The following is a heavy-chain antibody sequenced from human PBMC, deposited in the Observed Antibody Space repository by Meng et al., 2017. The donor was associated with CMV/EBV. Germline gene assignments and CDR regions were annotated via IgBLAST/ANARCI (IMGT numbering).Heavy chain of an antibody. CDR3: ALSYYYDSSGYYYY. V-gene: IGHV1-69*01. CDR2: IIPIFGTA. D-gene: IGHD3-22*01. Sequence: KAPGGTFSSYAISWVRQAPGQGLEWMGGIIPIFGTANYAQKFQGRVTITADESTSTAYMELSSLRSEDTAVYYCALSYYYDSSGYYYYWGQGTLVTVSS. J-gene: IGHJ4*02. CDR1: GGTFSSYA.